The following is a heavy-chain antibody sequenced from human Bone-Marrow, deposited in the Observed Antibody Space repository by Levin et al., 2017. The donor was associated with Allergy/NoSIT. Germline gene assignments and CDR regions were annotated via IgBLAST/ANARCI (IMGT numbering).Heavy chain of an antibody. CDR3: ARALIVGATSGGDY. V-gene: IGHV3-74*01. D-gene: IGHD1-26*01. Sequence: GGSLRLSCAASGFTFSSYWMHWVRQAPGKGLVWVSRINSDGSNKNYADSVKGRFTISRDNAKNTLYLQMNSLRAVDTAVYYCARALIVGATSGGDYWGQGILVTVSS. CDR2: INSDGSNK. CDR1: GFTFSSYW. J-gene: IGHJ4*02.